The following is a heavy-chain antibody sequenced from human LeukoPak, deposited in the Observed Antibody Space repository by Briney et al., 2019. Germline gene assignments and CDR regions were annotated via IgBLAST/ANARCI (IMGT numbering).Heavy chain of an antibody. CDR3: AKDPLYYYDSGHYFDY. V-gene: IGHV3-23*01. Sequence: GGSLRLSCAASGFTFSSYAMSWVRQAPGKGLEWVSVISGSGGSTHYADSVKGRFTISRDNSKNTLYLQMNSLRAEDTAVYYCAKDPLYYYDSGHYFDYWGQGILVTVSS. CDR1: GFTFSSYA. CDR2: ISGSGGST. J-gene: IGHJ4*02. D-gene: IGHD3-22*01.